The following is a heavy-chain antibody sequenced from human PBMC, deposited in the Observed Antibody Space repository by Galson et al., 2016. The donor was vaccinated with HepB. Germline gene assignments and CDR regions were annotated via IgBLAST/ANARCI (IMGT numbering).Heavy chain of an antibody. D-gene: IGHD3-22*01. CDR2: IWYDGSRK. CDR1: GYIFRTHG. Sequence: SLRLSCAASGYIFRTHGTHWVRQAPGKGLEWVAVIWYDGSRKYYADSVKGRFTISRDNSKNTLYLQMNSLRAEDTAVYYCAGDFFGFYYDSDESLDYWGQGTLVTVSS. CDR3: AGDFFGFYYDSDESLDY. V-gene: IGHV3-33*01. J-gene: IGHJ4*02.